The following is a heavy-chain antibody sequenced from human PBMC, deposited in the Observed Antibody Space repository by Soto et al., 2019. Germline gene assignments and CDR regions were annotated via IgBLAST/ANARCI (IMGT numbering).Heavy chain of an antibody. Sequence: ASVKVSCKASGYTFTGYYIHWVRQAPGQGLEWMGWINPNSGGKNYAQKFQGRVTMTRDTSISTAYMELSRLRSEDTAVYYCARGEEDSSGLMDAFDIWGHVTMVTVSS. J-gene: IGHJ3*02. CDR1: GYTFTGYY. CDR3: ARGEEDSSGLMDAFDI. D-gene: IGHD3-22*01. CDR2: INPNSGGK. V-gene: IGHV1-2*02.